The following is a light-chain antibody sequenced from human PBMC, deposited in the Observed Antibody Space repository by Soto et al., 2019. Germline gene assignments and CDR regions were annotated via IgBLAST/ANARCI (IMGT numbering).Light chain of an antibody. J-gene: IGKJ1*01. CDR2: DDS. Sequence: DIHMTQSPSTLSASVGDRVTITCRASQTISSWLAWYQQKPGKAPKLLIYDDSNLQSGIPSRFRGSGSGTEITLTIRSLQPDDFATNYCQQYHSYSLTFGQEPKVEVK. V-gene: IGKV1-5*01. CDR3: QQYHSYSLT. CDR1: QTISSW.